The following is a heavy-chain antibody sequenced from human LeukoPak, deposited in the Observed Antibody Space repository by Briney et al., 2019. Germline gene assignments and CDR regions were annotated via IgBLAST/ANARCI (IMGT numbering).Heavy chain of an antibody. CDR2: ISYDGSNK. V-gene: IGHV3-30*04. CDR1: GFTFSSYA. CDR3: AVPEDIVVVPAASFDY. D-gene: IGHD2-2*01. J-gene: IGHJ4*02. Sequence: PGGSLRLSCAASGFTFSSYAMHWVRQAPGKGLEWVAVISYDGSNKYYADSVKGRFTISRDNSKNTLYLQMNSLRAEDTAVYYCAVPEDIVVVPAASFDYWGQGTLVTVSS.